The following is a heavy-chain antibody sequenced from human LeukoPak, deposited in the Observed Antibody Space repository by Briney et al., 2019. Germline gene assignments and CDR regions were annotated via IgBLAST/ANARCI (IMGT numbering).Heavy chain of an antibody. CDR2: IYYSGST. V-gene: IGHV4-39*01. CDR1: GGSINSSSYY. Sequence: SETLSLTCTVSGGSINSSSYYWGWIRRPPGKGLEWIGNIYYSGSTYYNPSLKSRVTISVDTSKNQFSLKLSSVTAADTAVYSCASLVLLWFGELSTNWFDPWGQGTLVTVSS. CDR3: ASLVLLWFGELSTNWFDP. J-gene: IGHJ5*02. D-gene: IGHD3-10*01.